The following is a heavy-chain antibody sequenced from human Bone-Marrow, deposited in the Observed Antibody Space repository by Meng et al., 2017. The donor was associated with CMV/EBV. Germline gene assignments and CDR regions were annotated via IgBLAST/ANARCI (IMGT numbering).Heavy chain of an antibody. CDR2: VYYSGST. CDR3: ARFLGRDYFDF. D-gene: IGHD3-10*01. V-gene: IGHV4-59*01. Sequence: SETLSLTCTVSGGSISGYYWSWIRQPPGKGLEWIGYVYYSGSTNYNPSLKSRVTMSVDTSKNQFSLNLNSVTAADTAVYYCARFLGRDYFDFWAQGPLVTVSS. J-gene: IGHJ4*02. CDR1: GGSISGYY.